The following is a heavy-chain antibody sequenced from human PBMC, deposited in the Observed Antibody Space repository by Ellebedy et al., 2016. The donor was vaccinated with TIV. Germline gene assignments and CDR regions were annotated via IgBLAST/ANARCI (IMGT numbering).Heavy chain of an antibody. V-gene: IGHV4-4*07. J-gene: IGHJ5*02. CDR2: INTSGST. Sequence: LETLSLTCTVSGGSISSYYWSWIRQPAGKGLEWIGRINTSGSTNYNPSLKGRVTMSVDTSKNQFSLKLSSVTAADTAVYYCARLTTVNTGGSRFEPWGQGTLVTVSS. CDR1: GGSISSYY. D-gene: IGHD4-17*01. CDR3: ARLTTVNTGGSRFEP.